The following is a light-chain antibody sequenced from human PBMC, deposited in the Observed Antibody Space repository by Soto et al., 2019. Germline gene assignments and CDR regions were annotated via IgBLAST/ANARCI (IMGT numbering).Light chain of an antibody. V-gene: IGKV3-15*01. Sequence: EIGMTQSPATLSVSPGERATLSCRASQSVSSNLAWYQQKPGQAPRLLIYGASTRATGIPVRFSGSASGTEFTLTISSLQSEDFTVYYCQQYNKWPLTFGQGTKVDVK. CDR2: GAS. CDR3: QQYNKWPLT. CDR1: QSVSSN. J-gene: IGKJ1*01.